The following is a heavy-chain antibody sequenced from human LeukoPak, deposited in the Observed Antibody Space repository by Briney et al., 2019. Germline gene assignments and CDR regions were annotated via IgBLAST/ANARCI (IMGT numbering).Heavy chain of an antibody. CDR2: INPSGGST. Sequence: ASVKVSCKASGYTFTSYYMHWVRQAPGQGLEWMGIINPSGGSTSYAQKFQGRVTMTRDTSTSTVYMELSSLRSEDTAVYYCARAPAAYCGGDCYSYNWFDPWGQGTLVTVSS. CDR1: GYTFTSYY. V-gene: IGHV1-46*01. D-gene: IGHD2-21*02. J-gene: IGHJ5*02. CDR3: ARAPAAYCGGDCYSYNWFDP.